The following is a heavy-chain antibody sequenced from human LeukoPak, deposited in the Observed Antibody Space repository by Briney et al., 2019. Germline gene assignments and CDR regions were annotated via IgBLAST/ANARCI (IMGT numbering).Heavy chain of an antibody. CDR3: ARVSGYRSRWYFDL. CDR1: GFTFSSYG. J-gene: IGHJ2*01. CDR2: ISSTGGTT. V-gene: IGHV3-23*01. Sequence: GGTPRLSCAASGFTFSSYGMSWVRQAPGKGLEWVSSISSTGGTTYYADSVKGRFTISRDNSKNTLYLQMNSLRAGDTAVYYCARVSGYRSRWYFDLWGRGTLVTVSS. D-gene: IGHD3-22*01.